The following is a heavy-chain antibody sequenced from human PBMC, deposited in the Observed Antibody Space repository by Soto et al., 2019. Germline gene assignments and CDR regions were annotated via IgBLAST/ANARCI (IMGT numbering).Heavy chain of an antibody. V-gene: IGHV4-31*03. CDR1: GGSLSNGGYY. CDR3: ARGVDI. CDR2: ISYSGST. Sequence: SETLSLTCTVSGGSLSNGGYYWSWIRQHPGKGLEWIGHISYSGSTYYNPALKSRVTISIDRSKNQFSLKLSSVTAADTAVYYRARGVDIWGQGTMVTVSS. J-gene: IGHJ3*02.